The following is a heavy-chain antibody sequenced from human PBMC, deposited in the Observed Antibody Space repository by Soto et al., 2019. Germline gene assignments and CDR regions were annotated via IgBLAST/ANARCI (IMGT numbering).Heavy chain of an antibody. CDR3: ASCPQNCITTSPCCLFFDY. V-gene: IGHV1-18*01. CDR1: GYTFTSYG. CDR2: ISAGNGNT. Sequence: GASVKVSCKASGYTFTSYGISWVRQAPGQGLEWMGWISAGNGNTKYSQKFQGRVTLTRDTSASTAYMELSSLRSEDTAVYYCASCPQNCITTSPCCLFFDYWGQGTLVTVSS. D-gene: IGHD2-2*01. J-gene: IGHJ4*02.